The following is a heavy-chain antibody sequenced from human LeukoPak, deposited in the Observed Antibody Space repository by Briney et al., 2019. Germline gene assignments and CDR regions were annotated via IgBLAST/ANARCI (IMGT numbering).Heavy chain of an antibody. J-gene: IGHJ3*02. V-gene: IGHV3-30*04. CDR2: ISYDGSNK. CDR3: ARDRYNWNDDRGAFDI. Sequence: GGSLRLSCAASGFTISSYAMHWVRQAPGKGLEWVAVISYDGSNKYYADSVKGRFTISRDNSKNTLYLQMSSLRAEDTAVYYCARDRYNWNDDRGAFDIWGQGTMVTVSS. CDR1: GFTISSYA. D-gene: IGHD1-1*01.